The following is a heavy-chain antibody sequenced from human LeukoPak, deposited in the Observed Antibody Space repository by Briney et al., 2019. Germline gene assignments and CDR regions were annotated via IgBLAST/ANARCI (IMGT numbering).Heavy chain of an antibody. J-gene: IGHJ4*02. CDR1: GFSFSTYA. V-gene: IGHV3-23*01. Sequence: GGSLRLSCAASGFSFSTYAMSWVRQIPGKGLEWVSAISGSDPGTYYADSVKGRFTISRVNSRNTLYLQMNRLRVEDTAVYYCAKELNYYDSSGYYLGDRIVYWGQGTLVTVSS. D-gene: IGHD3-22*01. CDR2: ISGSDPGT. CDR3: AKELNYYDSSGYYLGDRIVY.